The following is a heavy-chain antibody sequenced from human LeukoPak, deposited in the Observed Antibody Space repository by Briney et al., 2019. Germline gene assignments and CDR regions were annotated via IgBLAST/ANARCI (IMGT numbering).Heavy chain of an antibody. V-gene: IGHV1-8*01. CDR3: ARAVSYGYIYGYGGFDY. CDR2: MNPNSGNT. J-gene: IGHJ4*02. D-gene: IGHD5-18*01. CDR1: GYTFTSYD. Sequence: ASVKVSCKASGYTFTSYDINWVRQATGQGLEWMGWMNPNSGNTGNAQKFQGRVTMTRNTSISTAYMELGSLGSEDTAVYYCARAVSYGYIYGYGGFDYWGQGTLVTVSS.